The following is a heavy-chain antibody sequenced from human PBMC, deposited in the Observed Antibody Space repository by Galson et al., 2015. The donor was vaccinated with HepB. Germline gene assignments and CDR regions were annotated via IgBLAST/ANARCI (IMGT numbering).Heavy chain of an antibody. D-gene: IGHD3-10*01. CDR2: INPNSGGT. Sequence: SGYTFTGYYMHWVRQAPGQGLEWMGWINPNSGGTNYAQKFQGRVTMTRDTSISTAYMELSRLRSDDTAVYYCASDDYYGSGSPYYYYYYGMDVWGQGTTVTVSS. CDR1: GYTFTGYY. CDR3: ASDDYYGSGSPYYYYYYGMDV. J-gene: IGHJ6*02. V-gene: IGHV1-2*02.